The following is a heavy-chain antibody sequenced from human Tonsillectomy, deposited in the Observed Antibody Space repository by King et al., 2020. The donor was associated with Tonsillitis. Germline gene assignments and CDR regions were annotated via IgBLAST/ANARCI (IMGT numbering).Heavy chain of an antibody. CDR1: AFTVSGSF. Sequence: VQLVESGGGLVQPGESLRISCAASAFTVSGSFMSWVRQAPGKGLEWVSLIQSGGSTYYADYVKGRFTITRDNSKNTVYLQMNSLTAEDTAVYYCARDPVGDSGWGLYVWGQGTTVIVPS. D-gene: IGHD1-26*01. V-gene: IGHV3-53*01. CDR3: ARDPVGDSGWGLYV. J-gene: IGHJ6*02. CDR2: IQSGGST.